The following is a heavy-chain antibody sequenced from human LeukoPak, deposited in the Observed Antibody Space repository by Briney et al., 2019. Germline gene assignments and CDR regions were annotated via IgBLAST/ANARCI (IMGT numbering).Heavy chain of an antibody. D-gene: IGHD3-9*01. J-gene: IGHJ4*02. Sequence: GASVKVSCKGSGYTFSSYGISWVRQAPGQGLEWMGWISTYNGNTNYAQKLQGRVTMTTDTSTSTAYMELRSLRSDDTAVYYCARETYSNILTGTDYWGPGTLVTVSS. CDR3: ARETYSNILTGTDY. CDR2: ISTYNGNT. CDR1: GYTFSSYG. V-gene: IGHV1-18*01.